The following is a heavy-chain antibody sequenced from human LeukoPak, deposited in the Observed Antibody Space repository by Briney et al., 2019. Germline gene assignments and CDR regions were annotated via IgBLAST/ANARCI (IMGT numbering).Heavy chain of an antibody. J-gene: IGHJ4*02. D-gene: IGHD3-3*01. V-gene: IGHV4-4*07. CDR2: IYTSGST. Sequence: SETLSLTCTVSGGSISSYYWSWIRQPAGKGLEWIGRIYTSGSTNYNPSLKSRVTMSVDTSKNQFSLKLSSVTAADTAVYYCARAPTNYDFWSGYYFDYWGQGTLVTVSS. CDR1: GGSISSYY. CDR3: ARAPTNYDFWSGYYFDY.